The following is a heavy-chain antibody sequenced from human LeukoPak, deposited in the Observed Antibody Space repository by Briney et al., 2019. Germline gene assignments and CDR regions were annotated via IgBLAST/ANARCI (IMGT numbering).Heavy chain of an antibody. CDR3: ARQAVYYDYRFDF. V-gene: IGHV1-46*01. J-gene: IGHJ5*01. CDR2: INPSGDST. Sequence: ASVKVSCKASGYTFTSYYMHWVRQAPGQGLEWMGIINPSGDSTSYAQKFQGRVTMTRDMSTSTVYMELSSLRSEDTAVYYCARQAVYYDYRFDFWGQGTLVTVSS. D-gene: IGHD3-22*01. CDR1: GYTFTSYY.